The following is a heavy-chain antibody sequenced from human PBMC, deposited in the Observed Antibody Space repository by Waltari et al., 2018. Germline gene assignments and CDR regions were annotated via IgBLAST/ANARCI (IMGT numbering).Heavy chain of an antibody. CDR3: ARDLRYYFDY. Sequence: EVQLVESGGGLVQPGGSLRLSCAASGFTFSSYSMNWVRQAPGKGLEWVSYISSSSSTIYYADSVKGRFIISRDNAKNSLYLQMNSLRAEDTAVYYCARDLRYYFDYWGQGTLVTVSS. CDR1: GFTFSSYS. J-gene: IGHJ4*02. CDR2: ISSSSSTI. V-gene: IGHV3-48*04.